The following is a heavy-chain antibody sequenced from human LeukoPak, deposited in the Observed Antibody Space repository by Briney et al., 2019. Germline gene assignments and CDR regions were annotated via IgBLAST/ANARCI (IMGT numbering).Heavy chain of an antibody. CDR2: MNPNRVNT. CDR3: FRHNAPYDILTGYYSARVLRY. CDR1: GYTFTSYD. D-gene: IGHD3-9*01. Sequence: ASVKVSCKASGYTFTSYDINWVRQATGQGLEWMGWMNPNRVNTGYAQKFQGRVTMTRNTSISTAYMELSSLRSEDTAVYFFFRHNAPYDILTGYYSARVLRYWGQGTLVTVSS. V-gene: IGHV1-8*01. J-gene: IGHJ4*02.